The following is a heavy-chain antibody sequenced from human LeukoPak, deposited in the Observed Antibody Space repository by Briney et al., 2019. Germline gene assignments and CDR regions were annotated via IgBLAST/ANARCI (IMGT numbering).Heavy chain of an antibody. Sequence: GRSLRLSCAASGFTFSSYGMHWVRQAPGKGLXXXXVISYDGSNKYYADSVKGRFTISRDNSKNTLYLQMNSLRAEDTAVYYCAKLPAGFDILTPAIDYWGQGTLVTVSS. V-gene: IGHV3-30*18. CDR3: AKLPAGFDILTPAIDY. D-gene: IGHD3-9*01. J-gene: IGHJ4*02. CDR2: ISYDGSNK. CDR1: GFTFSSYG.